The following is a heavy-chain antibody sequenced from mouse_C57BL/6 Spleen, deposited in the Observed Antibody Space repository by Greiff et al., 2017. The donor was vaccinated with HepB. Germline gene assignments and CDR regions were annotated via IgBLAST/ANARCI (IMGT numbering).Heavy chain of an antibody. CDR1: GYTFTDYY. V-gene: IGHV1-26*01. J-gene: IGHJ2*01. Sequence: EVQLQQSGPELVKPGASVKISCKASGYTFTDYYMNWVKQSHGKSLEWIGDINPNNGGTSYNQKFKGKATLTVDKSSSTAYMELRSLTSEDSAVYYCALYYDYDGPDYFDYWGQGTTLTVSS. CDR2: INPNNGGT. CDR3: ALYYDYDGPDYFDY. D-gene: IGHD2-4*01.